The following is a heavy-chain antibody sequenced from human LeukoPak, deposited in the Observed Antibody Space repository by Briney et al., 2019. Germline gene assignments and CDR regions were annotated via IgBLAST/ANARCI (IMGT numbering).Heavy chain of an antibody. CDR1: GYTFTDYY. V-gene: IGHV1-2*02. CDR3: TREARVGNWFDP. J-gene: IGHJ5*02. CDR2: INPDNGGT. D-gene: IGHD2-2*01. Sequence: ASVNVSCRASGYTFTDYYIHWVRQAPGQGLEGMGWINPDNGGTNYAQKFQGRVTMTRDTSIRTVYMDLSRLRSDDTAVFYCTREARVGNWFDPWGQGTQVTVSS.